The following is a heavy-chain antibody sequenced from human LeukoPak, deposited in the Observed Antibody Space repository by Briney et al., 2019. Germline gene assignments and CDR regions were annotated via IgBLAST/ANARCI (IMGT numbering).Heavy chain of an antibody. CDR1: GDSISSGDYY. CDR3: ARDAGANDY. D-gene: IGHD4/OR15-4a*01. Sequence: SETLSLTCTVSGDSISSGDYYWSWIRQPAGKGLEWIGHISSSGSTNYNPSLKSRVTISVDTSKNQFSLKLSSVTAADTAVYYCARDAGANDYWGQGTLVTVSS. CDR2: ISSSGST. J-gene: IGHJ4*02. V-gene: IGHV4-61*10.